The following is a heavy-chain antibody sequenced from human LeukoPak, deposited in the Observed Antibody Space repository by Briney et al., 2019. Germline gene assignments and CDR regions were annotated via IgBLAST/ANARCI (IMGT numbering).Heavy chain of an antibody. CDR3: ARPWESWFDP. D-gene: IGHD1-26*01. CDR2: IYYSGST. CDR1: GGSISSSRYY. V-gene: IGHV4-39*01. J-gene: IGHJ5*02. Sequence: PSETLSLTCTVSGGSISSSRYYWGWIRQPPGKGLEWIGSIYYSGSTYYNPSLKSRVTISVDTSKNQFSLKLSSVTAADTAVYYCARPWESWFDPWGQGTLVTVSS.